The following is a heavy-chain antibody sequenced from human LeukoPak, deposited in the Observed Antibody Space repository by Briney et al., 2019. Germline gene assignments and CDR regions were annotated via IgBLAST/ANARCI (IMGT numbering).Heavy chain of an antibody. CDR3: HGSGSYCNNWFDP. CDR1: GGSFSGYY. J-gene: IGHJ5*02. V-gene: IGHV4-34*01. Sequence: PSETLSLTCAVYGGSFSGYYWSWIRQPPGKGLEWIGEINHSGSTNYNPSLKSRVTISVDTSKNQFSLKLSSVTAADTAVYYCHGSGSYCNNWFDPWGQGTLVTVSS. CDR2: INHSGST. D-gene: IGHD3-10*01.